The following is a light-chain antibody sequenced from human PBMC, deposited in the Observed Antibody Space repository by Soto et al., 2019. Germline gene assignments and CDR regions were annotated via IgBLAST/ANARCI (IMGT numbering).Light chain of an antibody. Sequence: ALAPPASVSGSPGQSINISCTGTSSDVGGYNYVSWYQQHPGKAPKLLIYDVSNRPSGVSNRLSRSKSGNTASLTISGLQAEDEADYYCSSYTSRSTQVFGNGTKVTGL. J-gene: IGLJ1*01. CDR2: DVS. V-gene: IGLV2-14*03. CDR1: SSDVGGYNY. CDR3: SSYTSRSTQV.